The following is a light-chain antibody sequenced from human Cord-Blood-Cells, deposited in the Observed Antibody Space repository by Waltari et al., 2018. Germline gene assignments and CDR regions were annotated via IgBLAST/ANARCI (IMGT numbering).Light chain of an antibody. J-gene: IGLJ3*02. CDR2: EGG. V-gene: IGLV2-23*01. CDR3: CSYAGSSTWV. CDR1: SSDVGSYNL. Sequence: QSALTQPASVSGSPGQSITISCTGTSSDVGSYNLASWYQQHPGKAPNRMIDEGGKRPSGVSKRFSGSKSGKPACLTISGLQAEDEADYYCCSYAGSSTWVFGGGTKLTVL.